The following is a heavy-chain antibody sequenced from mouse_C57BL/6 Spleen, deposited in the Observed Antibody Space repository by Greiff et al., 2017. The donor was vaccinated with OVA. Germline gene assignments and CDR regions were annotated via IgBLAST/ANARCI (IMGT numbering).Heavy chain of an antibody. V-gene: IGHV1-50*01. J-gene: IGHJ3*01. D-gene: IGHD3-2*02. CDR2: IDPSDSYT. CDR1: GYTFTSYW. Sequence: VQLQQPGAELVKPGASVKLSCKASGYTFTSYWMQWVKQRPGQGLEWIGEIDPSDSYTNYNQKFKGKATLTVDTSSSTAYMQLSSLTSEDSAVYYCARLNSSGFAYWGQGTLVTVSA. CDR3: ARLNSSGFAY.